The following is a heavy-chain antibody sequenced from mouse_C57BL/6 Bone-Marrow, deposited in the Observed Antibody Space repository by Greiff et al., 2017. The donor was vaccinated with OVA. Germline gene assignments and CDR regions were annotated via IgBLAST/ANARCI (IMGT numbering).Heavy chain of an antibody. J-gene: IGHJ4*01. CDR1: GYTFTSYW. CDR3: ARGGNDEAMDY. V-gene: IGHV1-50*01. CDR2: IDPSDSYT. Sequence: QVQLQQPGAELVKPGASVKLSCKASGYTFTSYWMQWVNQRPGQGLEWIGEIDPSDSYTNYNQKFKGKATLTVDTSSSTAYMQLSSLTSEDAAVYYCARGGNDEAMDYWGQGTSVTVSS. D-gene: IGHD2-2*01.